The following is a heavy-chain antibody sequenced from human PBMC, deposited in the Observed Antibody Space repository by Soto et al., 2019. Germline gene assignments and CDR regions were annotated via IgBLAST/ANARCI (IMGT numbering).Heavy chain of an antibody. CDR1: GFTFYSYA. V-gene: IGHV3-23*01. Sequence: GGSLRLSCAAPGFTFYSYAMTWVRQAPGKGLEWVSAISGGGSSTYYADSVKGRFTISRHNSKNTLYLQMSSLRAEDTAVYYCAKESYSSSSYYYGMDVWGQGTTVTVSS. D-gene: IGHD6-6*01. J-gene: IGHJ6*02. CDR3: AKESYSSSSYYYGMDV. CDR2: ISGGGSST.